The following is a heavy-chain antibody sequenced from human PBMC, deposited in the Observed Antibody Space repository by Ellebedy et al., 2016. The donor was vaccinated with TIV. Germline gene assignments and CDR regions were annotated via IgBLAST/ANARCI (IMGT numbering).Heavy chain of an antibody. J-gene: IGHJ3*02. CDR1: GYSFTSYW. Sequence: GESLKISCKGSGYSFTSYWISWVRQMPGKGLEWMGRIDPSDSYTNYSPSFQGHVTISADKSISTAYLQWSSLKASDTAMYYCARHVDGYNWAFDIWGQGTMVTVSS. D-gene: IGHD5-24*01. CDR2: IDPSDSYT. V-gene: IGHV5-10-1*01. CDR3: ARHVDGYNWAFDI.